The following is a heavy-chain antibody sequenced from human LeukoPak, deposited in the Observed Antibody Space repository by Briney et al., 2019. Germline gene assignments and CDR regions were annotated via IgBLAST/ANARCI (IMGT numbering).Heavy chain of an antibody. CDR1: GGSFSGYY. V-gene: IGHV4-34*01. Sequence: SETLSLTCAVYGGSFSGYYWSWIRQPPGKRLEWIGEINHSGSTNYNPSLKSRVTISVDTSKNQFSLKLSSVTAADTAVYYCARGPLGTAYYYGMDVWGQGTTVTVSS. CDR2: INHSGST. CDR3: ARGPLGTAYYYGMDV. J-gene: IGHJ6*02.